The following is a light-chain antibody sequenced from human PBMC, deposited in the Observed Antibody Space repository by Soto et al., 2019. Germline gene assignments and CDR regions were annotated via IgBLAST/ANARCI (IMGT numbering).Light chain of an antibody. Sequence: QSVLTQPASVSGSPGQSITISCTGTSSDIGTYDHVSWYQQHPGKAPQLIIYEVYNRASGLSNRCSGSKSGNTASLTISGLQAEEEADYYCCSYTTGSTLVFGTGTKVTVL. CDR1: SSDIGTYDH. CDR3: CSYTTGSTLV. CDR2: EVY. V-gene: IGLV2-14*01. J-gene: IGLJ1*01.